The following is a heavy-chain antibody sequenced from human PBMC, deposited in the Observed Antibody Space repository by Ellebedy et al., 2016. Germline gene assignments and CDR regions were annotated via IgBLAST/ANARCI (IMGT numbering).Heavy chain of an antibody. CDR3: AREGGRYVYFDY. V-gene: IGHV3-7*03. CDR1: GFPLSNYW. CDR2: IKQDGSDK. J-gene: IGHJ4*02. D-gene: IGHD3-16*01. Sequence: GGSLRLSXAASGFPLSNYWMTWVRQAPGKGLEWVANIKQDGSDKNYVDPVKGRFTISRDNAKNLLFLQLNGLRAEDTAVYYCAREGGRYVYFDYWGQGTLVTVSS.